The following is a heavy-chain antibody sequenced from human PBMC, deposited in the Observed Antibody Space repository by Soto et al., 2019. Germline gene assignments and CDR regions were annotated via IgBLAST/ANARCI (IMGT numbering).Heavy chain of an antibody. CDR2: IIHRRST. D-gene: IGHD5-18*01. CDR1: GGSFSSYY. J-gene: IGHJ4*02. Sequence: SETLSLTGAAYGGSFSSYYWSWIRQPPGKSLEWIGEIIHRRSTNDIASLTRHVTIAVDTAKNQFSIKLSSVTAADTAVYSCGREHAYSYGYYFDYWSEGTLDTVSS. CDR3: GREHAYSYGYYFDY. V-gene: IGHV4-34*12.